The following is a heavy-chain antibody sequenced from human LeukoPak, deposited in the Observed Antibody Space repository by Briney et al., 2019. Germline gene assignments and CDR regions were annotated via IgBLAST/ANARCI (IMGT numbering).Heavy chain of an antibody. CDR1: AGSLSGFY. Sequence: SETLSLTCADYAGSLSGFYWSWIRQPPGRGLEWIGEIHHSGSTNYNPSLKSRVTISVDTSKDQFSLKLTSVTAADAARYYCAMGGKPIYWGQGTLVTVSS. CDR3: AMGGKPIY. D-gene: IGHD4-23*01. V-gene: IGHV4-34*01. J-gene: IGHJ4*02. CDR2: IHHSGST.